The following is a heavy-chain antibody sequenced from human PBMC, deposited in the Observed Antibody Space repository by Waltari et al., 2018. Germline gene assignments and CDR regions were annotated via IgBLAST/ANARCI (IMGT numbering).Heavy chain of an antibody. J-gene: IGHJ5*02. V-gene: IGHV4-39*01. CDR1: GGSISSASYY. CDR2: IYYSGST. Sequence: QLQLQESGPGLVKPSETLSLTCTVSGGSISSASYYWGWIRQPPGKGLEWIGIIYYSGSTYYNPSLKSRVTISVDTSKNQFSLKLSSVTAADTAVYYCARLSYHIVTGYGWFDPWGLGTLVTVSS. CDR3: ARLSYHIVTGYGWFDP. D-gene: IGHD3-9*01.